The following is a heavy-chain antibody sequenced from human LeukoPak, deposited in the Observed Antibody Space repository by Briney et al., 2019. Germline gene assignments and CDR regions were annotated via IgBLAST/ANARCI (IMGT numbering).Heavy chain of an antibody. Sequence: GGSLRLSCAASGFTFSNSALSWVRQAPGKGLEWVSDISGSGGSTYYADSVKGRFTISRDNSKNTLYLQMNSLRSEDTAVYYCATTPSLLSPFVFDYWGQGTLVTVSS. J-gene: IGHJ4*02. V-gene: IGHV3-23*01. D-gene: IGHD1-1*01. CDR3: ATTPSLLSPFVFDY. CDR1: GFTFSNSA. CDR2: ISGSGGST.